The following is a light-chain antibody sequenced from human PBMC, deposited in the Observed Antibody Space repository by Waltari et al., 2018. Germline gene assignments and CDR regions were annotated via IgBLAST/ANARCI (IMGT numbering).Light chain of an antibody. Sequence: GYAETPGPDAAILSERAHTRAAGVPDRFSGSGSGTEFTLTISSLQSEDSAIYYCQQYNIWPWTFGPGTNVDIK. V-gene: IGKV3D-15*01. CDR3: QQYNIWPWT. CDR2: RAH. J-gene: IGKJ1*01.